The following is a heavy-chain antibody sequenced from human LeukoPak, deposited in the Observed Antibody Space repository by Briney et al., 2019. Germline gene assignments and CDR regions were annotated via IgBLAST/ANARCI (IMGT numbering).Heavy chain of an antibody. CDR1: GDSVSSNSAA. CDR3: ARDGPYCSSTSCPFDP. J-gene: IGHJ5*02. CDR2: TYYRSKWYN. D-gene: IGHD2-2*01. Sequence: SQTLSLTCAISGDSVSSNSAAWNWIRQSPSRGLEWLGRTYYRSKWYNDYAVSVKSRITINPDTSKNQFSLQLNSATPEDTAVYYCARDGPYCSSTSCPFDPWGQGTLVTVSS. V-gene: IGHV6-1*01.